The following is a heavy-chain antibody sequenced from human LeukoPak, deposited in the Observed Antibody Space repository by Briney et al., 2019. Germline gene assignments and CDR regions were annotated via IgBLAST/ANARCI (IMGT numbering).Heavy chain of an antibody. CDR1: GFTFSSCG. J-gene: IGHJ4*02. D-gene: IGHD3-22*01. CDR3: AKSAPPFYDSSGYYFSPYFDY. CDR2: ISYDGSNK. Sequence: GGSLRLSCAASGFTFSSCGMHWVRQAPGKGLEWVAAISYDGSNKYSADSVKGRFTISRDNSKNTLYLQMNILRAEDTAVYYCAKSAPPFYDSSGYYFSPYFDYWGQGTLVTVSS. V-gene: IGHV3-30*18.